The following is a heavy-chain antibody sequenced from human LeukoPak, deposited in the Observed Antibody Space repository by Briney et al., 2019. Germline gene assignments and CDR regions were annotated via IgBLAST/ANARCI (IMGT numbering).Heavy chain of an antibody. D-gene: IGHD3-16*02. V-gene: IGHV4-34*01. J-gene: IGHJ4*02. CDR2: INHSGST. Sequence: SETLSLTCAVHGGSVSGYYWSWIRQPPGKGLEWIGEINHSGSTNYNPSLKSRVTISVDTSKNQFSLKLSSVTAADTAVYYCARLHGILTFGGVIVIPNTYFDYWGQGTLVTVSS. CDR3: ARLHGILTFGGVIVIPNTYFDY. CDR1: GGSVSGYY.